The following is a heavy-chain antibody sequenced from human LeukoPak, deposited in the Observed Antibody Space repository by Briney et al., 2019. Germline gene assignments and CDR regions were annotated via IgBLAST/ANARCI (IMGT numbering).Heavy chain of an antibody. D-gene: IGHD3-9*01. J-gene: IGHJ4*02. CDR2: IYYSGST. V-gene: IGHV4-39*07. Sequence: SETLSLTCTVSGGSISSSSYYWGWIRQPPGKGLEWIVSIYYSGSTYYNPSLKSRVTISVDTSKSQFSLKLSSVTAADTAVYYCARDTYDILTGYFHWGQGTLVTVSS. CDR3: ARDTYDILTGYFH. CDR1: GGSISSSSYY.